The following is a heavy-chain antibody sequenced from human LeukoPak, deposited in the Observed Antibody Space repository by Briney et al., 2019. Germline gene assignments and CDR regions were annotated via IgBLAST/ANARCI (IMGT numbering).Heavy chain of an antibody. Sequence: PSETLSLTCAVCGGSFSGYYWSWIRQPPGKGLEWIGEINHSGSTNYNPSLKSRVTISVDTSKNQFSLNLNSVTAADTAVYYCVRGPPGYYYYYMDVWGKGTTVTVSS. J-gene: IGHJ6*03. CDR3: VRGPPGYYYYYMDV. CDR2: INHSGST. CDR1: GGSFSGYY. V-gene: IGHV4-34*01.